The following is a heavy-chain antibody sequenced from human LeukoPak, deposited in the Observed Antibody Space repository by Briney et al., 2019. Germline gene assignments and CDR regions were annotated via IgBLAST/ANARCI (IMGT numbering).Heavy chain of an antibody. V-gene: IGHV3-23*01. D-gene: IGHD3-10*01. J-gene: IGHJ4*02. CDR3: AKDNGLGSFYIFDY. Sequence: PGGSLRLSCAASGFTFTSYNMTWVRQAPGKGLEWVSAISGSGDTTSYADSVKGRFAISRDNSKNTLYLQMNSLRAEDTAVYYCAKDNGLGSFYIFDYWGQGTLVTVSS. CDR1: GFTFTSYN. CDR2: ISGSGDTT.